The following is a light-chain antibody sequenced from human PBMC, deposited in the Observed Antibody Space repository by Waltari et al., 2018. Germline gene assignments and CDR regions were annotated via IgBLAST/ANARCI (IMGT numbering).Light chain of an antibody. CDR3: HQCAHSPRT. CDR1: ETVTNNY. V-gene: IGKV3-20*01. Sequence: EIVLTQSPGTLSLSPGERATLSCRASETVTNNYLAWFQQKPGQPPRLLIYDTYFRATGVPDRFSGSGSGTDFTLTISRLEPEDFAVYYCHQCAHSPRTFGQGTRVEIK. CDR2: DTY. J-gene: IGKJ1*01.